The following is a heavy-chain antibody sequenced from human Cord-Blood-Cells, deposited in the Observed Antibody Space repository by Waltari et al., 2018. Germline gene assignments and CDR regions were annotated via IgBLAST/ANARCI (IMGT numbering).Heavy chain of an antibody. CDR2: INHSGST. CDR1: GGSFRCYY. V-gene: IGHV4-34*01. Sequence: QVQLQQWGAGLLKPSETLSLTCAVYGGSFRCYYWSWIRQPPGKGLEWIGEINHSGSTNYNPSLKSRVTISVDTSKNQFSLKLSSVTAADTAVYYCARVAGSYGFYYYYGMDVWGQGTTVTVSS. J-gene: IGHJ6*02. D-gene: IGHD5-18*01. CDR3: ARVAGSYGFYYYYGMDV.